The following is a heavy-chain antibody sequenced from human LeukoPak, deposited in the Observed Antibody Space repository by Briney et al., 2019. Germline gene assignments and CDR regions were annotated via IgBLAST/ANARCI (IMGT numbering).Heavy chain of an antibody. CDR3: ARDGVTEYYYYMDV. CDR2: INWNGGST. V-gene: IGHV3-20*04. Sequence: GGSLRLSCAASGFTFDDYGMSWVRQAPGKGLEWVSGINWNGGSTGYTDSVKGRFTISRDNAKNSLYLQMNSLRAEDTALYYCARDGVTEYYYYMDVWGKGTTVTVSS. D-gene: IGHD3-3*01. J-gene: IGHJ6*03. CDR1: GFTFDDYG.